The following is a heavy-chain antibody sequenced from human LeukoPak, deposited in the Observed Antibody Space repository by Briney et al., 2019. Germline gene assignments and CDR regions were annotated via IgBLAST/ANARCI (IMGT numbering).Heavy chain of an antibody. CDR1: GGTFSSYA. V-gene: IGHV1-69*11. CDR2: IIPILGTA. J-gene: IGHJ3*02. D-gene: IGHD4-17*01. CDR3: ASSTVTTPPGAFDI. Sequence: SVKVSCKASGGTFSSYAISWVRQAPGQGLEWMGRIIPILGTANYAQKFQGRVTITADESTSTAYMELSSLRSEDTAVYYCASSTVTTPPGAFDIWGQGTMVTVSS.